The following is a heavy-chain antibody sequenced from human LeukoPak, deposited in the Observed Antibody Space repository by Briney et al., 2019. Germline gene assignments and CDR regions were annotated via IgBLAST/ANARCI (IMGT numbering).Heavy chain of an antibody. D-gene: IGHD3-3*01. CDR3: ARGATYYDFWSGYYYGYYFDY. V-gene: IGHV4-34*01. J-gene: IGHJ4*02. CDR1: GGSFSGYY. CDR2: INHSGST. Sequence: SETLSLTCAVYGGSFSGYYWSWIRQPPGKGLEWIGEINHSGSTNYNPSLKSRVTISVDTSKNQFSLKLSSVTAADTAVYYCARGATYYDFWSGYYYGYYFDYWGQGTLVTVSS.